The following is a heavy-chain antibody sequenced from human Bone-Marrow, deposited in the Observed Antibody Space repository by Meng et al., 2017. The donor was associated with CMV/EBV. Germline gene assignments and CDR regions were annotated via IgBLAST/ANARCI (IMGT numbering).Heavy chain of an antibody. CDR2: ISSSSSYI. D-gene: IGHD1-26*01. Sequence: GESLKISCAASGFTFSSYSMNWVRQAPGKGLEWVSSISSSSSYIYYADSVKGRFTISRDNAKNSLYLQMNSLRGEDTAVYYCARGVTILGGGVGGLFDYYYYYGMDVWGQGTTVTVSS. CDR3: ARGVTILGGGVGGLFDYYYYYGMDV. J-gene: IGHJ6*02. CDR1: GFTFSSYS. V-gene: IGHV3-21*01.